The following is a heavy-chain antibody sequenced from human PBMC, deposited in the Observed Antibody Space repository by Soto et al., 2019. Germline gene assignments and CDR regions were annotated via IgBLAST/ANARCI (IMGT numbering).Heavy chain of an antibody. CDR3: ARDVSGFEYFDF. CDR2: ISFNGINT. J-gene: IGHJ4*02. V-gene: IGHV3-30-3*01. CDR1: GFTFSDYA. Sequence: HPGGSLRLSCAGSGFTFSDYAMHWVRQAPGRGPEWLALISFNGINTYYADSVKGRFTISRDNSKNTLFLQMNTLRAEDTAVYYCARDVSGFEYFDFWGQGTLVTVSS. D-gene: IGHD3-9*01.